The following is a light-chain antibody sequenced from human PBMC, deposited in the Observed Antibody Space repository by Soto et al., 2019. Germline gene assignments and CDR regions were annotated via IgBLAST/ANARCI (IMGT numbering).Light chain of an antibody. V-gene: IGKV3-20*01. Sequence: IMLTQSPGTLSLSPGERATLSCRASQSVSNNYVAWYQQKPGQAPRLLIYGASNRATGIPDMFSGRGSGTDFTLTISRLDPEDFAVYYCQQYGSSGTFGQGTKVDIK. CDR3: QQYGSSGT. CDR1: QSVSNNY. CDR2: GAS. J-gene: IGKJ1*01.